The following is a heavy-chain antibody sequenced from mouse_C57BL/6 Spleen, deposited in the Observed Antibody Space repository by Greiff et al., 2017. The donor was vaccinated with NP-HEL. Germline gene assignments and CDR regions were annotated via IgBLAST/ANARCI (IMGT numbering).Heavy chain of an antibody. V-gene: IGHV1-64*01. D-gene: IGHD1-1*01. CDR3: ATHGSSYSWYCDV. Sequence: QVQLQQPGAELVKPGASVKLSCKASGYTFTSYWMHWVKQRPGQGLEWIGMIHPNSGSTNYNEKFKSKATLTVDKSSSTAYMQLSSLTSEDSAVYYCATHGSSYSWYCDVWGTGTTVTVSS. CDR2: IHPNSGST. CDR1: GYTFTSYW. J-gene: IGHJ1*03.